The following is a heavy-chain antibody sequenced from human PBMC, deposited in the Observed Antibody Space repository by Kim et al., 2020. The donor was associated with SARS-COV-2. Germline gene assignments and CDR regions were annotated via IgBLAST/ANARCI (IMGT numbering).Heavy chain of an antibody. J-gene: IGHJ5*02. CDR1: GGSISSGGYY. CDR3: ARATGITIFGVVVIGWFDP. D-gene: IGHD3-3*01. Sequence: SETLSLTCTVSGGSISSGGYYWSWIRQHPGKGLEWIGYIYYSGSTYYNPSLKSRVTISVDTSKNQFSLRLSSVTAADTAVDYCARATGITIFGVVVIGWFDPWGKGTLVTVSS. CDR2: IYYSGST. V-gene: IGHV4-31*03.